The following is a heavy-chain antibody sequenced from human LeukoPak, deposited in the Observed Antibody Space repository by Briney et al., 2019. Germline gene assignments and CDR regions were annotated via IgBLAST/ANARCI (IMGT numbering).Heavy chain of an antibody. CDR2: ISYDGSNK. D-gene: IGHD3-22*01. Sequence: GGSLRLSCAAAGVTFSSYAMHLVRQAPGKGLEWEAVISYDGSNKYYADSVKGRFTISRDNSKNTLYLQMNSLRAEDTAVYYCARSSDYYDSSGYYPHWGQGTLVTVSS. V-gene: IGHV3-30-3*01. CDR3: ARSSDYYDSSGYYPH. CDR1: GVTFSSYA. J-gene: IGHJ4*02.